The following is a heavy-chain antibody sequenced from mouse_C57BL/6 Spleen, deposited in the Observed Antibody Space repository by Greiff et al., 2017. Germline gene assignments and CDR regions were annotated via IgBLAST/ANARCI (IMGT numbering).Heavy chain of an antibody. CDR3: ATNRAIGDFDY. CDR2: ISYDGSN. CDR1: GYSITSGYY. Sequence: EVQLQESGPGLVKPSQSLSLTCSVTGYSITSGYYWNWIRQFPGNKLEWMGYISYDGSNNYNPSLKNRISITRDTSKNQFFLKLNSVTTEDTATXYCATNRAIGDFDYWGQGTTLTVSS. D-gene: IGHD3-1*01. V-gene: IGHV3-6*01. J-gene: IGHJ2*01.